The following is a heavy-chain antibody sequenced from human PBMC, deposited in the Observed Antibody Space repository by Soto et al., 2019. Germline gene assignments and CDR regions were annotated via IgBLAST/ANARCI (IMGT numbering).Heavy chain of an antibody. CDR2: ISSSSSTT. J-gene: IGHJ3*02. CDR1: GFTFSTYS. D-gene: IGHD3-16*01. CDR3: AKVGPGYAFDI. Sequence: PGGSLRLSCAASGFTFSTYSMNWVRQAPGKGLEWVSYISSSSSTTYYADSVKGRFTISRDNSKNTLYLQMNSLRAEDTAVYYCAKVGPGYAFDIWGQGTMVTVSS. V-gene: IGHV3-48*01.